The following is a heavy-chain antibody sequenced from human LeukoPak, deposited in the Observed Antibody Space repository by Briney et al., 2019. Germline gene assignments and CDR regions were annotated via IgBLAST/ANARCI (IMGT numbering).Heavy chain of an antibody. CDR3: AKATPKKDIAVAGYYFDY. CDR2: INPNSGGT. Sequence: ASVKVSCKASGYTFTGYYMHWVRQAPGQGLEWMGWINPNSGGTNYAQKFQGRVTMTRDTSISTAYMELSRLRSDDTAVYYCAKATPKKDIAVAGYYFDYWGQGTLVTVSS. J-gene: IGHJ4*02. CDR1: GYTFTGYY. D-gene: IGHD6-19*01. V-gene: IGHV1-2*02.